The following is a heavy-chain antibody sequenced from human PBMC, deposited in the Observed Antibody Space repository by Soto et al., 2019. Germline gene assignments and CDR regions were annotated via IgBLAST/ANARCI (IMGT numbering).Heavy chain of an antibody. V-gene: IGHV4-59*08. Sequence: SETLSLTCTVSGGSISSYYWSWIRQPPGKGLEWIGYIYYSGSTNYNPSLKSRVTISVDTSKNQFSLKLSSVTAADTAVYYCARSKRIPVCDYWGQGTLVTVS. CDR1: GGSISSYY. CDR3: ARSKRIPVCDY. J-gene: IGHJ4*02. D-gene: IGHD2-8*01. CDR2: IYYSGST.